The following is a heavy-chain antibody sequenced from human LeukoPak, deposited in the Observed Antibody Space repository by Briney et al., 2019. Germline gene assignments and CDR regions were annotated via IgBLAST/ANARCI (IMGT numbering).Heavy chain of an antibody. D-gene: IGHD3-16*01. CDR2: IYYSGTT. J-gene: IGHJ4*02. CDR3: ATFPPYWGRYFDY. V-gene: IGHV4-39*07. Sequence: SETLSLTCTVSGGSVSTAPYYWGWVRQTPGTGLEWIGAIYYSGTTYYNPSLKSRVTISVDRSKNQFSLKLSSVTAADTAVYYCATFPPYWGRYFDYWGQGTLVTVSS. CDR1: GGSVSTAPYY.